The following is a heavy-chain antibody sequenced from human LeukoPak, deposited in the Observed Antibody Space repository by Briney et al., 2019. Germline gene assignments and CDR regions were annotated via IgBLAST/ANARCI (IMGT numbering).Heavy chain of an antibody. D-gene: IGHD4-11*01. CDR2: IYYSGST. CDR1: GGSISSGDYY. Sequence: SQTLSLTCTVSGGSISSGDYYWSWIRQPPGKGLEWIGYIYYSGSTYYNPSLKSRVTISVDTSKNQFSLKLSSVTAADTAVYYCARAGDSNYVWAFDIWGQGTMVTVSS. CDR3: ARAGDSNYVWAFDI. J-gene: IGHJ3*02. V-gene: IGHV4-30-4*08.